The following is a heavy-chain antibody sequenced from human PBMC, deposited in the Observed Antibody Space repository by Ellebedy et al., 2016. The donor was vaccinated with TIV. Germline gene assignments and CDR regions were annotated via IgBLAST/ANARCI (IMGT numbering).Heavy chain of an antibody. Sequence: ASVKVSCKASGGTFSSYAIIWVRQAPGQGLEWMGGIIPMFGTANYAQKFQGRVTITADKSTSTAYMELSRLRSDDTAVYYCARDRYSSSSSRANWFDPWGQGTLVTVSS. CDR1: GGTFSSYA. J-gene: IGHJ5*02. V-gene: IGHV1-69*06. D-gene: IGHD6-6*01. CDR3: ARDRYSSSSSRANWFDP. CDR2: IIPMFGTA.